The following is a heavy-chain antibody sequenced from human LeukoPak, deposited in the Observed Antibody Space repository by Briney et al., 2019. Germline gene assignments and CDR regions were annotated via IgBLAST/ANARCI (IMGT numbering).Heavy chain of an antibody. CDR2: INPSGGST. CDR1: GYTFTSYY. J-gene: IGHJ4*02. CDR3: ARSGGIAAAGAPVDY. Sequence: VASVKVSCKASGYTFTSYYMHWVRQAPGQGLEWMGIINPSGGSTSYAQKFQGRVTMTRDTSTSTVYMELSSLRSEDTAVYYCARSGGIAAAGAPVDYWGQGTLVTVSS. V-gene: IGHV1-46*01. D-gene: IGHD6-13*01.